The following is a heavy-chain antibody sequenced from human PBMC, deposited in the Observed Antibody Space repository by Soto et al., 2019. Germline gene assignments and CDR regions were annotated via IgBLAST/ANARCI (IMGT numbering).Heavy chain of an antibody. V-gene: IGHV3-53*01. CDR1: GLSVTNSH. Sequence: LRLSCAASGLSVTNSHISWVRQAPGKGLEWVSLIYSGGSGTRYADSVKGRFIVSRDNSKNTVNLQMNSLRVEDTAIYYCVRDVAEGARFVRFDLWGQGTVVTVSS. D-gene: IGHD6-6*01. CDR3: VRDVAEGARFVRFDL. CDR2: IYSGGSGT. J-gene: IGHJ5*02.